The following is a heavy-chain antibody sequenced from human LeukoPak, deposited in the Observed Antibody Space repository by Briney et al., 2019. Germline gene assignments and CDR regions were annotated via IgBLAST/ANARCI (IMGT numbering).Heavy chain of an antibody. D-gene: IGHD3-10*01. CDR2: IYYSGST. V-gene: IGHV4-39*07. CDR3: ARGTIRFGELFY. J-gene: IGHJ4*02. CDR1: GGSISSSSYY. Sequence: SETLSLTCTVSGGSISSSSYYWGWIRQPPGKGLEWIGSIYYSGSTYYNPSLKSRVTISVDTSKNQFSLKLSSVTAADTAVYYCARGTIRFGELFYWGQGTLVTVSS.